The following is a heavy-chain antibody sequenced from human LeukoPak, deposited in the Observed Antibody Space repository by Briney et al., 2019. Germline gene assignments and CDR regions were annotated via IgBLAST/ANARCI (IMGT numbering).Heavy chain of an antibody. V-gene: IGHV4-31*03. Sequence: SQTLSLTCTVSGGSISSGGYYWSWIRQHPGKGLEWIGYIYYSGSTYYNPSLKSRVTTSVDTSKNQFSLKLSSVTAADTAVYYCARVKGYCSGGSCYYFDYWGQGTLVTVSS. D-gene: IGHD2-15*01. J-gene: IGHJ4*02. CDR3: ARVKGYCSGGSCYYFDY. CDR1: GGSISSGGYY. CDR2: IYYSGST.